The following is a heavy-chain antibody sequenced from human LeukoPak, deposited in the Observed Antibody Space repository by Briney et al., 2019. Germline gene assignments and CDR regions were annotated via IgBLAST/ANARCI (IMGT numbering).Heavy chain of an antibody. D-gene: IGHD3-22*01. Sequence: PGGSLRLSCAASGFIFSDYYMSWIRQAPGKGLEWVSYISSSGSTIYYADSVKGRFTISRDNAKNSLYLQMNSLRAEDTAVYYCAKSVFDSSGDPYMDVWGKGTTVTISS. CDR1: GFIFSDYY. V-gene: IGHV3-11*01. J-gene: IGHJ6*03. CDR2: ISSSGSTI. CDR3: AKSVFDSSGDPYMDV.